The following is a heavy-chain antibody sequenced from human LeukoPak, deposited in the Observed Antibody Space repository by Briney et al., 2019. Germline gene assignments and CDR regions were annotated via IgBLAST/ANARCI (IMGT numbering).Heavy chain of an antibody. D-gene: IGHD3-22*01. J-gene: IGHJ4*02. CDR2: INPSGGTA. CDR3: ARDGRPSYDTSGYYFPGDY. Sequence: ASVKVSCKASGYTFTSFYVHWVRQAPGQGLEWMAIINPSGGTARYARKFQGRVTVTRDTSTGSVYMELSSLRSEDTAVYYCARDGRPSYDTSGYYFPGDYWGQGTLVTVSS. V-gene: IGHV1-46*01. CDR1: GYTFTSFY.